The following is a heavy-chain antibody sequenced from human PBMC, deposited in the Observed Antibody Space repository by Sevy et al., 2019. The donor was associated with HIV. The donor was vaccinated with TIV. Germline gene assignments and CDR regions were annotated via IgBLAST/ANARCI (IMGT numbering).Heavy chain of an antibody. Sequence: GGSLRLSCAASGFTFSDYAMHWVRQAPGKRLEWVAVFSYDGSNKYYADSVKGRFTISRDNSKNALYLQMNSLRAEDAAVYYCARDWGGCCVGNNCRPSYGLDVWGQGTTVTVSS. CDR2: FSYDGSNK. J-gene: IGHJ6*02. CDR3: ARDWGGCCVGNNCRPSYGLDV. D-gene: IGHD2-15*01. CDR1: GFTFSDYA. V-gene: IGHV3-30*04.